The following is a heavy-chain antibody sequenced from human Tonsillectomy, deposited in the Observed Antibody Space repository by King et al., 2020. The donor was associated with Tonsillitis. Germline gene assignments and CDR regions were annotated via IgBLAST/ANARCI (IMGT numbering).Heavy chain of an antibody. CDR2: TFYRSKWRH. J-gene: IGHJ4*02. D-gene: IGHD3-16*01. V-gene: IGHV6-1*01. CDR3: ARDWGNELPFDY. Sequence: VQLQQSGPGLVKPSQTLSLTCAISGDSVSSNSAAWNWIRQSPSRGLEWLGRTFYRSKWRHDYAVSVQSRITINPDTSKNQFSLQLHSVTPEDTAVYSCARDWGNELPFDYWGQGTVVTVSS. CDR1: GDSVSSNSAA.